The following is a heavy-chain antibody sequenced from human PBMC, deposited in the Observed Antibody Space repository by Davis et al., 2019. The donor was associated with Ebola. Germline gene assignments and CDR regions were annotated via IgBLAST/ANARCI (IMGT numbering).Heavy chain of an antibody. Sequence: SETLSLTCTVSGDSISTSSYFWGWIRQSPGKGLEWIGSIHSTGNTYYNPSLKSRVTISVDTSKNQFSLKLSSVTAADTAVYYCAKMATIGHYFDYWGQGTLVTVSS. J-gene: IGHJ4*02. CDR2: IHSTGNT. CDR3: AKMATIGHYFDY. CDR1: GDSISTSSYF. D-gene: IGHD5-24*01. V-gene: IGHV4-39*07.